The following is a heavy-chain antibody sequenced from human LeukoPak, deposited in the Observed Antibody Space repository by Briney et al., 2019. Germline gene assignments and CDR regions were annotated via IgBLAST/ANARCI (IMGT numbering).Heavy chain of an antibody. J-gene: IGHJ4*02. D-gene: IGHD3-9*01. Sequence: SGPTLVKPTQTLTLTCTFSGFSLSTSGVGVGWIRQPPGEALEWLALIYWNDDKRYSTSLKSRLTITKDTYKNQVVLTMTNMDPVDTATYYCAHLTKVRELQYFSNPYYFDYWGQGTLVTVSS. CDR2: IYWNDDK. CDR1: GFSLSTSGVG. V-gene: IGHV2-5*01. CDR3: AHLTKVRELQYFSNPYYFDY.